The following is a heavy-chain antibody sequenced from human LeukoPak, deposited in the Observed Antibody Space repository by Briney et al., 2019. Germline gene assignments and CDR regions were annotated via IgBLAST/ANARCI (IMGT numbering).Heavy chain of an antibody. CDR2: IYCGST. V-gene: IGHV4-39*01. CDR3: ARNASDSGTSYFDY. CDR1: GGSISSSSYY. D-gene: IGHD1-26*01. Sequence: SEPLSLTCTVSGGSISSSSYYWGWIRQPPGKGLEWIGSIYCGSTSYNPSLKSRVTISVDTSKNQFSLKLGSVTAADTAVYYCARNASDSGTSYFDYWGQGTLVTVS. J-gene: IGHJ4*02.